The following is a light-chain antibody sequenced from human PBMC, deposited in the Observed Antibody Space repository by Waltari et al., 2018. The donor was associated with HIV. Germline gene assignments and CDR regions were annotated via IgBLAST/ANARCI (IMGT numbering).Light chain of an antibody. J-gene: IGLJ2*01. Sequence: SYVLTQPPSVSVAPGQTARMTCGGNNIGSKRLHWYQQKPGQAPVLVVYDDRDRPSGIPARFSGSNFGNTATLTITRVEAGDEADYYCQVWESSTDDHQVVFGGGTKLTVL. CDR3: QVWESSTDDHQVV. V-gene: IGLV3-21*02. CDR1: NIGSKR. CDR2: DDR.